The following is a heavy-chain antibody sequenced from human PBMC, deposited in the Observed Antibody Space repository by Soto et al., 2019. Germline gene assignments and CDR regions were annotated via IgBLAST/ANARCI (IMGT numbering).Heavy chain of an antibody. CDR3: ATQGFGTLHGLVDV. Sequence: PSETLSLTCTVSGGSITSITNHYCSWIRQPPGKGLEWIGYISYSGHTSYNPSLKSRVILSVDTSKNQVSLNLASVTAADTAVYYCATQGFGTLHGLVDVWGQGTTVTAP. CDR2: ISYSGHT. CDR1: GGSITSITNHY. J-gene: IGHJ6*02. D-gene: IGHD1-7*01. V-gene: IGHV4-59*08.